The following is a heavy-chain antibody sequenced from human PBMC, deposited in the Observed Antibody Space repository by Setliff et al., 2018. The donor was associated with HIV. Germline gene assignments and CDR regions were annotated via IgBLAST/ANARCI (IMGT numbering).Heavy chain of an antibody. Sequence: PGGSLRLSCAASGFNVSHNYMTWVRQAPGKGLEWVYIIYSDGRTYYADSVKGRFTIPRDDSKNTVYLQMHSLRVEDTAVYYCARGIKWLDPWGQGTLVTVSS. D-gene: IGHD2-21*01. CDR2: IYSDGRT. J-gene: IGHJ5*02. V-gene: IGHV3-53*01. CDR3: ARGIKWLDP. CDR1: GFNVSHNY.